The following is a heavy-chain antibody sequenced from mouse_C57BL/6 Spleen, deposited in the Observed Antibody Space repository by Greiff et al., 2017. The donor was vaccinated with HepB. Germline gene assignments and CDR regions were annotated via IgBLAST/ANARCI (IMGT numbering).Heavy chain of an antibody. J-gene: IGHJ4*01. CDR2: IWSDGST. V-gene: IGHV2-6*03. Sequence: VQLKESGPGLVAPSQSLSITCTVSGFSLTSYGVHWVRQPPGKGLEWLVVIWSDGSTTYNSALKSRLSISKDNSKSQVFLKMNSLQTDDTAMYYCARDGYYSYYYAMDYWGQGTSVTVSS. D-gene: IGHD2-3*01. CDR3: ARDGYYSYYYAMDY. CDR1: GFSLTSYG.